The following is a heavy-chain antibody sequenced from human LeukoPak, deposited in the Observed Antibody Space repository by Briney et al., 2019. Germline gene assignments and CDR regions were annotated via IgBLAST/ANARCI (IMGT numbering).Heavy chain of an antibody. CDR1: GFTFSSYT. CDR2: ISNSGSYI. D-gene: IGHD6-13*01. CDR3: ARVGASSSWYGSYYYYYMDV. Sequence: GESLRLSCAASGFTFSSYTMSWVRQAPGKGLEWVSLISNSGSYIYYAESMKGRVTISRDNAKNSLFLQMNSLRDEDTALYYCARVGASSSWYGSYYYYYMDVWGMGTTVTAFS. J-gene: IGHJ6*03. V-gene: IGHV3-21*01.